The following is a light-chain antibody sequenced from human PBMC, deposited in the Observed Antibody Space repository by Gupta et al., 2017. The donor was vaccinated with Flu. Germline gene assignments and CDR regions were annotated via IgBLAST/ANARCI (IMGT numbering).Light chain of an antibody. CDR2: DND. J-gene: IGLJ2*01. CDR3: GTWDSSLSAVV. Sequence: QSVLTQPPSGSAAPGQKVTISRSGGSSNIGNNYVSWYKQLPGTAPERLIYDNDKRPSGIPDRFSGSKSGTSATLVITGLQTGDEADYYCGTWDSSLSAVVFGGGTKVTAL. V-gene: IGLV1-51*01. CDR1: SSNIGNNY.